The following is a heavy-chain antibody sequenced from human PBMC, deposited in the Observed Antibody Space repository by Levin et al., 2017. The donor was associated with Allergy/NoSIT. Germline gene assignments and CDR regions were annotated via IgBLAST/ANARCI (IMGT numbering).Heavy chain of an antibody. CDR2: IYYSGST. J-gene: IGHJ4*02. V-gene: IGHV4-39*07. CDR3: ASWSGYGDYEFYFDY. CDR1: GGSISSSSYY. Sequence: SSETLSLTCTVSGGSISSSSYYWGWIRQPPGKGLEWIGSIYYSGSTYYNPSLKSRVTISVDTSKNQFSLKLSSVTAADTAVYYCASWSGYGDYEFYFDYWGQGTLVTVSS. D-gene: IGHD4-17*01.